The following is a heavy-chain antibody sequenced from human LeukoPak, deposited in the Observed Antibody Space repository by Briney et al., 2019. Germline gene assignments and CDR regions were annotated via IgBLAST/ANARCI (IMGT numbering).Heavy chain of an antibody. V-gene: IGHV3-21*01. J-gene: IGHJ4*02. CDR3: AREGSWYEAFY. D-gene: IGHD6-13*01. Sequence: PGGSLRLSCAASGFTFSSYAMSWVRQAPGKGLEWVSSISSSSNYIYYADSVKGRFTISRDNAKSSLYLQMNSLRAEDTAVYYCAREGSWYEAFYWGQGTLVTVSS. CDR1: GFTFSSYA. CDR2: ISSSSNYI.